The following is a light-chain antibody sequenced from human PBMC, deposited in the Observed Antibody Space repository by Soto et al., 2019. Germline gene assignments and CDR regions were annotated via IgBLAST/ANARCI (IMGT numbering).Light chain of an antibody. CDR2: LNSDGSH. V-gene: IGLV4-69*01. CDR3: QTWGSEIVV. Sequence: QPVLTQSPSASASLVASVKLTCTLSSGHSSYAIAWHQQQPEKGPRYLMKLNSDGSHSKGDGIPDRFSGSSTGAERYLTISSLQSEDEADYYCQTWGSEIVVFGGGTKLTVL. CDR1: SGHSSYA. J-gene: IGLJ2*01.